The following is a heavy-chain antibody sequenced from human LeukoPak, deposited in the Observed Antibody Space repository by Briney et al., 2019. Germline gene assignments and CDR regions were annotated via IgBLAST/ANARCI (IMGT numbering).Heavy chain of an antibody. V-gene: IGHV3-21*01. CDR1: GFTFSSYS. CDR3: ARGGSSWYYFDY. Sequence: RGSLRLSCAASGFTFSSYSMNWVRQAPGKGLEWVSFISTSSSYIYYADSVKGRFTISRDNAKISLYLQMNSLRAEDTAVYYCARGGSSWYYFDYWGQGTLVTVSS. D-gene: IGHD6-13*01. CDR2: ISTSSSYI. J-gene: IGHJ4*02.